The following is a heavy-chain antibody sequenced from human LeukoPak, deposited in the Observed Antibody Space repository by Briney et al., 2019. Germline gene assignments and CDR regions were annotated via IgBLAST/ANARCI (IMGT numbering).Heavy chain of an antibody. D-gene: IGHD5-12*01. V-gene: IGHV6-1*01. CDR1: GDSVSINRAA. CDR2: TYYRSKWSN. Sequence: SQTLSLTCAISGDSVSINRAAWNWIRQSPSRGLEWLGRTYYRSKWSNDYALSVKSRITINPDTSKNQFSLQLNSVTPEDTPVYYCVRDSGYGLDAFDIWDQGTMVTVSS. J-gene: IGHJ3*02. CDR3: VRDSGYGLDAFDI.